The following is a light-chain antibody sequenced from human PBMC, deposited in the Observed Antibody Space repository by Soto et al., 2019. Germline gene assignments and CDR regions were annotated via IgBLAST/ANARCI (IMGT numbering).Light chain of an antibody. CDR1: QGISSY. CDR3: QHLNSYPIA. J-gene: IGKJ3*01. Sequence: IQLTQSPSSLSASVGDRVTITCRASQGISSYLAWYQQKLGKAPKLLIYAASTLQSGVPSRFSGSGSGTDFTLTISSLQPEDFATYYCQHLNSYPIAFGPGTKVDIK. CDR2: AAS. V-gene: IGKV1-9*01.